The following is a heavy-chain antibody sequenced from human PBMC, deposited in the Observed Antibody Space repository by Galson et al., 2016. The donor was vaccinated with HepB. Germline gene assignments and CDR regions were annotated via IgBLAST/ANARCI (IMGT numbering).Heavy chain of an antibody. CDR1: GYSFSTYW. CDR3: ARRDHDGLDV. Sequence: QSGAEVKKPGESLKISCYSSGYSFSTYWIGWVRQMPGKGLEWMGIIYPGDSDTRYSPSFQGQLTLSVDKSTTTAYLQWSSLKASDTAMYYCARRDHDGLDVWGQGTMVTVSS. D-gene: IGHD1-14*01. V-gene: IGHV5-51*01. CDR2: IYPGDSDT. J-gene: IGHJ3*01.